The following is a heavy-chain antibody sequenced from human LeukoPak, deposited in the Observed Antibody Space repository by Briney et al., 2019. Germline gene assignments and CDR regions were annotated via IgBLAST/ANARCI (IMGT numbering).Heavy chain of an antibody. CDR1: GFTFSTYT. J-gene: IGHJ5*02. V-gene: IGHV3-21*04. CDR2: ISTSSIYI. CDR3: AKDRVKKMGIAAAGRVDP. Sequence: PGGSLRLSCAASGFTFSTYTMNWVRQAPGKGLEWVSSISTSSIYIYYADSLKGRFTISRDNAKNSLYLQMSSLRAEDTAVYYCAKDRVKKMGIAAAGRVDPWGQGTLVTVSS. D-gene: IGHD6-13*01.